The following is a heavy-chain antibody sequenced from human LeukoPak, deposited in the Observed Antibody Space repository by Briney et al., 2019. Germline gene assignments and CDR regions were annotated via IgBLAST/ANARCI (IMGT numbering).Heavy chain of an antibody. J-gene: IGHJ5*02. CDR1: GGTFSSYA. Sequence: ASVKVSCKASGGTFSSYAISWVRQAPGQGLEWMGGIIPIFGTANYAQKFQGRVTITADESTSTAYMELSSLRSEDTAVYYCARLSSSWYGWFDPWGQGTLVTVSS. CDR2: IIPIFGTA. CDR3: ARLSSSWYGWFDP. V-gene: IGHV1-69*13. D-gene: IGHD6-13*01.